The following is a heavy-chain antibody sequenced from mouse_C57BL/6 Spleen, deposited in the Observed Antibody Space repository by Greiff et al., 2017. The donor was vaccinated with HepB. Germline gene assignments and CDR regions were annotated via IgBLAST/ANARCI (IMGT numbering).Heavy chain of an antibody. Sequence: VKLQESGPELVKPGASVKISCKASGYAFSSSWMNWVKQRPGKGLEWIGRIYPGDGDTNYNGKFKGKATLTADKSSSTAYMQLSSLTSEDSAVYFCARGPSTTVVATNAMDYWGQGTSVTVSS. CDR1: GYAFSSSW. D-gene: IGHD1-1*01. CDR2: IYPGDGDT. J-gene: IGHJ4*01. V-gene: IGHV1-82*01. CDR3: ARGPSTTVVATNAMDY.